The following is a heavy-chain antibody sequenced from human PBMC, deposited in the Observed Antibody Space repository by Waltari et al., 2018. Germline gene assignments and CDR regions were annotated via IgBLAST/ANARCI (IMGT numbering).Heavy chain of an antibody. CDR2: TIPIFGTA. CDR3: ARGPTEYSSSQFDY. CDR1: GGTFSSYA. J-gene: IGHJ4*02. Sequence: QVQLVQSGAEVKKPGSSVKVSCKASGGTFSSYAISWVRQAPGQGLEWMGGTIPIFGTANYEQKFKGRVTMTADESTSTADMELSSLRSEDTAVYYCARGPTEYSSSQFDYWGQGTLVTVSS. V-gene: IGHV1-69*01. D-gene: IGHD6-6*01.